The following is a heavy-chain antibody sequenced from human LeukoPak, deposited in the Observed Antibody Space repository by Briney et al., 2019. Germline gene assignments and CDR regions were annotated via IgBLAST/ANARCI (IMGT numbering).Heavy chain of an antibody. CDR2: IHYSGST. D-gene: IGHD4-17*01. Sequence: SQTLSLTCTVSGGSISSGNYYWNWIRQPPGKGLECIGFIHYSGSTYYNPSLKSRVTISVDTSKNQFSLKLSSVTAADTAVYYCVRGRGTAVTTGNWFDPWGQGTLVTVSS. CDR3: VRGRGTAVTTGNWFDP. J-gene: IGHJ5*02. CDR1: GGSISSGNYY. V-gene: IGHV4-30-4*01.